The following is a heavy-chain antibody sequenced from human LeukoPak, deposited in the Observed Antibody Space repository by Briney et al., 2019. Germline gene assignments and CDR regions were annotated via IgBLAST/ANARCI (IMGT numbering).Heavy chain of an antibody. J-gene: IGHJ3*02. V-gene: IGHV6-1*01. CDR3: ARADDYGDLGGDAFDI. D-gene: IGHD4-17*01. CDR1: GDSVSTYSAA. CDR2: TYYRSRWYN. Sequence: SQTLSLTCAISGDSVSTYSAAWYWIRQSPSRGLEWLGRTYYRSRWYNDYAVSVKSRITINPDTSKNQISLRLSSVTPEDTAVYYCARADDYGDLGGDAFDIWGQGTMVTVSS.